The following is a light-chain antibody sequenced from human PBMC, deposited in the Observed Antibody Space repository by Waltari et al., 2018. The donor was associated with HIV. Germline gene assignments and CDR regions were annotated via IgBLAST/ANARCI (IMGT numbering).Light chain of an antibody. CDR2: DVY. Sequence: QSALTQTASVSGSPGQSITISCTGTSSDVGGYDHVSWYQQHPGKAPKLVIYDVYNRPSGTSPRFSVSKSGNTASLTISGLQAEDEADYFCSSYTSSNTLVFGGGTKVTVL. CDR1: SSDVGGYDH. J-gene: IGLJ2*01. V-gene: IGLV2-14*03. CDR3: SSYTSSNTLV.